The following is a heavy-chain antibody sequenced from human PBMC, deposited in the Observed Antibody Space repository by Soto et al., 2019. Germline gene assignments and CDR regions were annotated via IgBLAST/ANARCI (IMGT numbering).Heavy chain of an antibody. J-gene: IGHJ6*01. V-gene: IGHV1-18*01. CDR1: GYTFTSYG. Sequence: ASVKVSCKASGYTFTSYGISWVRQAPGQGLEWMGWISAYNGNTNYAQKLQGRVTMTTDTSTSTAYMELRSLRSDDTSVYFCARVFPVRGVIITSYYGMDVWGRGTTVTVSS. CDR3: ARVFPVRGVIITSYYGMDV. D-gene: IGHD3-10*01. CDR2: ISAYNGNT.